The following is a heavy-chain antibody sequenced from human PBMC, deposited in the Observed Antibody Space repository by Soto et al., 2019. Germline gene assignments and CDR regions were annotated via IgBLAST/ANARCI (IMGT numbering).Heavy chain of an antibody. D-gene: IGHD5-18*01. CDR3: ARGYSYGYLPIYYGMDV. CDR1: GFTVSSNY. J-gene: IGHJ6*02. V-gene: IGHV3-66*01. CDR2: IYSGGST. Sequence: PGGSLRLSCAASGFTVSSNYMSWVRQAPGKGLEWVSVIYSGGSTYYADSVKGRFTISRDNSKNTLYLQMNSLRAEDTAVYYCARGYSYGYLPIYYGMDVWGQGTTVTVSS.